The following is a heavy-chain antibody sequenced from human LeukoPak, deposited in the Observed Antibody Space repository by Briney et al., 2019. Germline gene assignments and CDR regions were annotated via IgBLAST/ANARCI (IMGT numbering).Heavy chain of an antibody. CDR2: IYWDDDK. D-gene: IGHD3-10*01. CDR1: GFCLSTRGMG. V-gene: IGHV2-5*02. CDR3: AHRLWGSGSYDY. J-gene: IGHJ4*02. Sequence: ASGPTLVNPTQTVTLTCTFSGFCLSTRGMGVGWIRQPPGKALEWLSLIYWDDDKRYSPSLKSRLTITKDTSKNQVVLTMTNMDPVDTATHYCAHRLWGSGSYDYWGQGTLVTVSS.